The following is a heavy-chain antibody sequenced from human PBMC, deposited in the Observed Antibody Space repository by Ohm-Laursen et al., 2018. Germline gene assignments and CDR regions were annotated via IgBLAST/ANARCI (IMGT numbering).Heavy chain of an antibody. Sequence: SLRLSCTASGFTFSEYYMSWIRQAPGKGLEWVSYISSSGSTIYYADSVKGRFTISRDNAKNSLYLQMNSLRAEDTALYYCAKGATDYDFWSGYFGDYWGQGTLVTVSS. D-gene: IGHD3-3*01. CDR3: AKGATDYDFWSGYFGDY. CDR2: ISSSGSTI. V-gene: IGHV3-11*01. J-gene: IGHJ4*01. CDR1: GFTFSEYY.